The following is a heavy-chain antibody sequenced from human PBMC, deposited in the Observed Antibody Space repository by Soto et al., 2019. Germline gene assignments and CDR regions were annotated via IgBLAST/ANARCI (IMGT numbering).Heavy chain of an antibody. CDR2: IYYSGST. CDR3: ARGQWSPRG. D-gene: IGHD2-15*01. Sequence: QVQLQESGPGLVKPSETLSLTCTVSGGSISSYYWSWIRQPPGKGLEWIGYIYYSGSTNYNPSLKSRVTISVDTSKNQFSLNLSSVTAADTAVYYCARGQWSPRGWGQGTLVTVSS. J-gene: IGHJ4*02. CDR1: GGSISSYY. V-gene: IGHV4-59*08.